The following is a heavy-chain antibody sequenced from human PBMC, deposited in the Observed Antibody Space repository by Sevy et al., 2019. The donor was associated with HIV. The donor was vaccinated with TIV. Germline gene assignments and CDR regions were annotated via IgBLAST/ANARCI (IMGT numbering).Heavy chain of an antibody. J-gene: IGHJ4*02. Sequence: SQTLSLTSAISGDSVSNKGAAWNWIRQSPSRGLEWLGRTYYRSKCFNDYAVSVKSRITVTPDTSKNKFSLQLKTVTPEDTAVYYCVRDGPLGISTFDYWGPGTLVTVSS. CDR1: GDSVSNKGAA. V-gene: IGHV6-1*01. D-gene: IGHD3-16*01. CDR2: TYYRSKCFN. CDR3: VRDGPLGISTFDY.